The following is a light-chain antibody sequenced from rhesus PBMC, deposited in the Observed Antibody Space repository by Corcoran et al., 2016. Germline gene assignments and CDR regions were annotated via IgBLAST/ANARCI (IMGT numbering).Light chain of an antibody. V-gene: IGLV2-13*02. J-gene: IGLJ1*01. CDR1: SSDIGGYNR. CDR3: NSYASNSAFI. Sequence: QAALTQSPSVSGSPGQSVTISCTGTSSDIGGYNRVSWYQQHPGKAPKLMIYEVSKRPSGVSDRFSGSKSGNTASLTISGLQAEDEADYYCNSYASNSAFIFGAGTRLTVL. CDR2: EVS.